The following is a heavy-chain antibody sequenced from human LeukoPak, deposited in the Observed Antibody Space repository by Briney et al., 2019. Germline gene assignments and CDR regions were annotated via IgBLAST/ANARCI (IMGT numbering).Heavy chain of an antibody. CDR1: GFTFSTSA. D-gene: IGHD3-10*01. Sequence: PGGSLRLSCVVSGFTFSTSAMSWVRQAPGKGLEWVSGISESGGSTYYADSVKGRFTSSRVNSKNTLYLQMNNLRAEDTAAYYCAKGSFWGQGTLVTVSS. V-gene: IGHV3-23*01. CDR3: AKGSF. J-gene: IGHJ4*02. CDR2: ISESGGST.